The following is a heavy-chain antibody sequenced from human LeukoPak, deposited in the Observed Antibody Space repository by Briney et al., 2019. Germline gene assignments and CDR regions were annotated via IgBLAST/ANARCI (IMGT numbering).Heavy chain of an antibody. V-gene: IGHV5-51*01. Sequence: GESLKISCKGSGYSFASYWIGWVRQMPGKGLEWMGIIFPGDSDSRYSPSFQGQVIISVDKSISTAYLQWDSLKVSDTATYYCARQAAVGATHPFDYWGQGALVTVSS. CDR1: GYSFASYW. D-gene: IGHD1-26*01. CDR2: IFPGDSDS. CDR3: ARQAAVGATHPFDY. J-gene: IGHJ4*02.